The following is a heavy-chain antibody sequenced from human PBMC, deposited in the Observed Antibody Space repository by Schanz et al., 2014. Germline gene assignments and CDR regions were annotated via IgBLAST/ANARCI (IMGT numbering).Heavy chain of an antibody. Sequence: QVQLVESGGGLVKPGGSLRLSCAASGFTFSSYYMSWIRQAPGKGLEWVSSIISTGGTIYYVDSVRGRFTISRDNAKNSLYLQMNSLRVDDTAVYYCASSRTRYCSSTSCVPGAFDFWGQGTLXTVSS. CDR3: ASSRTRYCSSTSCVPGAFDF. J-gene: IGHJ3*01. CDR1: GFTFSSYY. D-gene: IGHD2-2*01. V-gene: IGHV3-11*01. CDR2: IISTGGTI.